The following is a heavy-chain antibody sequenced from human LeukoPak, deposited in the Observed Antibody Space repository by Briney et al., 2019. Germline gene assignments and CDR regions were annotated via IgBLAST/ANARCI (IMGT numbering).Heavy chain of an antibody. V-gene: IGHV4-59*01. J-gene: IGHJ3*02. CDR3: ARVERRWDAFDI. CDR2: IYYSGST. CDR1: GGSISSYY. Sequence: LETLSLTCTVSGGSISSYYWSWIRQPPGKGLEWIGYIYYSGSTNYNPSLKSRVTISVDTSKNQFSLKLSSVTAADTAVYYCARVERRWDAFDIWGQGTMVTVSS. D-gene: IGHD2-15*01.